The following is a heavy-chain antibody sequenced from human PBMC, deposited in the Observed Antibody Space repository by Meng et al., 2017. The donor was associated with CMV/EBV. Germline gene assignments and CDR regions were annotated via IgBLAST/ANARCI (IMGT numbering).Heavy chain of an antibody. D-gene: IGHD7-27*01. CDR1: GDTSRTYA. J-gene: IGHJ4*02. CDR2: IIPFFHTT. Sequence: CQYSGDTSRTYALSWVRQAPGQGLEWMGGIIPFFHTTYYAQKFQDRVIFTSDEDTKTVYMELRSLRSEDTAVYFCTRGANWGSPFDHWGQGALVTVSS. V-gene: IGHV1-69*01. CDR3: TRGANWGSPFDH.